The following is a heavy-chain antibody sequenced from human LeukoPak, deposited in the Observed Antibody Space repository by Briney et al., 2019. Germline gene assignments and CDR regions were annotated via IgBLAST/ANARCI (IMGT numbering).Heavy chain of an antibody. CDR1: GFTFSSYA. J-gene: IGHJ4*02. CDR2: ISSNGGST. CDR3: ARDPTGRWYFDY. Sequence: GGSLRLSCAASGFTFSSYAMHWVRQAPGKGLEYVSAISSNGGSTYYANSVKGRFTISRDNSKNTLYLQMGSLRAEDMAVYYCARDPTGRWYFDYWGQGTLVTVSS. V-gene: IGHV3-64*01. D-gene: IGHD1-1*01.